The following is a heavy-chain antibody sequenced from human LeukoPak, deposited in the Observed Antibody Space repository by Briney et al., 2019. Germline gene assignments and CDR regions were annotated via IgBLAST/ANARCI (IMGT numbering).Heavy chain of an antibody. CDR2: IWYDGSNK. CDR1: GFTFSSYG. CDR3: ARDRATMVRGYYGMDV. Sequence: GGSLRLSCAASGFTFSSYGMHWVRRAPGKGLEWVSVIWYDGSNKYYADSVKGRFTISRDNSKNTLYLQMNSLRAEDTAVYYCARDRATMVRGYYGMDVWGQGTTVTVSS. V-gene: IGHV3-33*01. J-gene: IGHJ6*02. D-gene: IGHD3-10*01.